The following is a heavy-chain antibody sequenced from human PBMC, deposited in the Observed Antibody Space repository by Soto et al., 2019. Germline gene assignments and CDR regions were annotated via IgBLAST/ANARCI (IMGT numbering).Heavy chain of an antibody. CDR1: EFTFSSYA. Sequence: EVHLLESGGGLVQPGGSLRLSCAASEFTFSSYAMSWVRQAPGKGLEWVSAISGSGGSTDYADSVKGRFTSSRDNSKNMLYLQMNSLRAEDTALYYCAKCAYYSGWYFDRWGRGTLVTVSS. J-gene: IGHJ2*01. CDR3: AKCAYYSGWYFDR. V-gene: IGHV3-23*01. CDR2: ISGSGGST. D-gene: IGHD3-22*01.